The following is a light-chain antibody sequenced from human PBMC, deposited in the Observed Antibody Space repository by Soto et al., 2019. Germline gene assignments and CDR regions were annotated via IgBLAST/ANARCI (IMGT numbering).Light chain of an antibody. CDR2: GAS. Sequence: DIQMTQSPSSLSASVGDSVTITCRASQGISNNLAWYQQKPGKVPKLLIYGASTLQSGVPSRFSGSRSGTDFTLTISSLQPEDVATYYCQKYDSARLTFGQGTKVDFK. J-gene: IGKJ1*01. CDR3: QKYDSARLT. V-gene: IGKV1-27*01. CDR1: QGISNN.